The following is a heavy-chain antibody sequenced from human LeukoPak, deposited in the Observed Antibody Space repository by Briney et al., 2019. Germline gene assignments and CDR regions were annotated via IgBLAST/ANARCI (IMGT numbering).Heavy chain of an antibody. D-gene: IGHD6-13*01. CDR2: ISWNSGSI. V-gene: IGHV3-9*01. J-gene: IGHJ3*02. CDR3: ARGLHRIAAVRGAFDI. CDR1: GFTFDDYA. Sequence: GGSLRLSCAASGFTFDDYAMHWVRQAPGKGLEWVSGISWNSGSIGYADSVKGRFTISRDNAKNSLYLQMNSLRAEDTAVYYCARGLHRIAAVRGAFDIWGQGTMVTVSS.